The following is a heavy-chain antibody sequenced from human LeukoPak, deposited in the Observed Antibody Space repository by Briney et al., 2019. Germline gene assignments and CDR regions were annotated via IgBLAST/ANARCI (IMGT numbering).Heavy chain of an antibody. J-gene: IGHJ3*02. CDR1: GYSFTSYW. Sequence: GESLKISCKGSGYSFTSYWIGWVRQVPGKGLEWMGIIYPGDSDTRYSPSFQGQVTISADKSISTAYLQWSSLKASDTAMYYCASALDIVATVDAFDIWGQGTMVTVSS. V-gene: IGHV5-51*01. CDR3: ASALDIVATVDAFDI. CDR2: IYPGDSDT. D-gene: IGHD5-12*01.